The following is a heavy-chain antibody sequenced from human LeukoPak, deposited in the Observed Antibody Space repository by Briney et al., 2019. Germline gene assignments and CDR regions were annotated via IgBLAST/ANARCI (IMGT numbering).Heavy chain of an antibody. CDR1: GGSISSGDYY. CDR2: IYYSGST. Sequence: SETLSLTCTVSGGSISSGDYYWSWIRQPPGKGLEWIGYIYYSGSTYYNPSLKSRVTMSVDTSKNQFSLKLSSVTAADTAVYYCAREVAAAGTRWFDPWGQGTLVTVSS. V-gene: IGHV4-30-4*08. J-gene: IGHJ5*02. CDR3: AREVAAAGTRWFDP. D-gene: IGHD6-13*01.